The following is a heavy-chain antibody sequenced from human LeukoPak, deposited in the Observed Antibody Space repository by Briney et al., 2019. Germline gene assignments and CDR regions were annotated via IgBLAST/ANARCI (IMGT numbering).Heavy chain of an antibody. J-gene: IGHJ3*02. D-gene: IGHD2-15*01. Sequence: GGSLRLSWAASGFSFDDYPMHWVRQAPGKGLEWVSLINEDGGKTFYADSVRGRLTISRDNSKNSLYLQMNSLRTEDTALYYCAKEIDTLGTNAFDIWGQGTIVTVSS. CDR3: AKEIDTLGTNAFDI. V-gene: IGHV3-43*02. CDR2: INEDGGKT. CDR1: GFSFDDYP.